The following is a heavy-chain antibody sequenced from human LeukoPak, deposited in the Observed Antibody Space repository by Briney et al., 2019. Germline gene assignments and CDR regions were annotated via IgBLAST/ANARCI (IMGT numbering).Heavy chain of an antibody. Sequence: ASVKVSCKASGYTFTNYHMHWVRQAPGQGLEWMGRIYPSSGSTNYAQKFQGRITLTTDTSINTAYMELSRLRFDDTAVYYCARDSTYYYDSSGDYYYYGMDVWGQGTTVTVSS. CDR2: IYPSSGST. J-gene: IGHJ6*02. CDR3: ARDSTYYYDSSGDYYYYGMDV. D-gene: IGHD3-22*01. V-gene: IGHV1-2*06. CDR1: GYTFTNYH.